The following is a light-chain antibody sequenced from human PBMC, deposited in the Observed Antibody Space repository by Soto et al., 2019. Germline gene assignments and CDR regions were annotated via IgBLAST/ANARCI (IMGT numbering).Light chain of an antibody. J-gene: IGKJ3*01. CDR1: QGISSY. CDR2: AVS. CDR3: QQLDSYPVT. Sequence: DIQLTQSPSFLSASVGDRVTITCRASQGISSYLAWYQQKPGKAPNILIYAVSTLQSGVPSRFSGSVSGTEFTLTISSLQPEAFANYYCQQLDSYPVTCGPGTKVDIK. V-gene: IGKV1-9*01.